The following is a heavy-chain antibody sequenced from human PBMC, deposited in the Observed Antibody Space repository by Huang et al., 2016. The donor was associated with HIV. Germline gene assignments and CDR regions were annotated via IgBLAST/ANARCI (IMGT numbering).Heavy chain of an antibody. CDR1: GVSTRTYF. CDR3: AREDRTAFDI. V-gene: IGHV4-4*07. J-gene: IGHJ3*02. CDR2: LPQSGDT. Sequence: QAHLQESGPGLVKPSETLSLICTFSGVSTRTYFWSWIRQPAGKGPECIARLPQSGDTKRHPAVRSRVTMSVDTARGQLALRRTSVTAADTAVNYCAREDRTAFDIWGQGIMVIVSS.